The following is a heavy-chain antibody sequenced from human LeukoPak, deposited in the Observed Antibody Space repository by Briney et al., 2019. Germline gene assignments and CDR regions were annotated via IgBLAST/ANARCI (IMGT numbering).Heavy chain of an antibody. Sequence: SETLSLTCAVYGGSFSGYYWSWIRQPPGKGLEWIGEINHSGSTNYNPSLKSRVTISVDTSKDQFSLKLTSVTAADTAVYYCARPPGIAAAWFDPWGQGTLVTVPS. V-gene: IGHV4-34*01. J-gene: IGHJ5*02. D-gene: IGHD6-13*01. CDR2: INHSGST. CDR3: ARPPGIAAAWFDP. CDR1: GGSFSGYY.